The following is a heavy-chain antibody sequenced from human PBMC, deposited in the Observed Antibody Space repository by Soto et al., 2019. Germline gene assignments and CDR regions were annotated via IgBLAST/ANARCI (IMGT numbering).Heavy chain of an antibody. V-gene: IGHV3-66*04. CDR3: ARQCDGDCSKAFPL. Sequence: EEQLVESGGGSVRPGGSLRLSCAVSGFSVSTNFMHWVRQAPGREPQWVAVLYPGPGTYYADSVQGRFIISTDDSTNTLFLRLTNTRAEDTAVYYCARQCDGDCSKAFPLWGQGTMVTVS. D-gene: IGHD2-21*01. J-gene: IGHJ3*01. CDR2: LYPGPGT. CDR1: GFSVSTNF.